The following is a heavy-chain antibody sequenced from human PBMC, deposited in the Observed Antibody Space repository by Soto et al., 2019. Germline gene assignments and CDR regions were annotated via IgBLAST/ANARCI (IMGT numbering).Heavy chain of an antibody. CDR3: ARLALRRRDLDH. V-gene: IGHV4-59*08. Sequence: SETLSLTCTVSGGSISSYYWSWIRQPPGKGLEWIGYIYYSGSTNYNPSLKSRVTISVDTSKNQFSLKLSSVTAADTAVYYCARLALRRRDLDHWGQGTLVLVSS. CDR2: IYYSGST. CDR1: GGSISSYY. D-gene: IGHD3-10*01. J-gene: IGHJ4*02.